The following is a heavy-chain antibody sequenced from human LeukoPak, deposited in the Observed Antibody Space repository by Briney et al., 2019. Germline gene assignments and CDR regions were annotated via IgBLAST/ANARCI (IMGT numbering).Heavy chain of an antibody. D-gene: IGHD3-10*01. CDR2: ISGSGGST. CDR3: AKDGVSGGGSGSYEYYYYYYMDV. V-gene: IGHV3-23*01. J-gene: IGHJ6*03. CDR1: GFTFSSYG. Sequence: PGGSLRLSCAASGFTFSSYGMSWVRQAPGKGLEWVSAISGSGGSTYYADSVKGRFTISRDNSKNTLYLQMNSLRAEDTAVYYCAKDGVSGGGSGSYEYYYYYYMDVWGKGTTVTISS.